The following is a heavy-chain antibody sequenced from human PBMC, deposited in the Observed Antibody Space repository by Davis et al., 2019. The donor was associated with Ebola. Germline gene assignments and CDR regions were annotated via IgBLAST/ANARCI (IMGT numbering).Heavy chain of an antibody. J-gene: IGHJ5*02. CDR1: GCSISSYY. CDR2: IYYSGST. Sequence: SETLSLTCTVSGCSISSYYWSWIRQPPGKGLEWIGYIYYSGSTNYNPSLKSRVTISVDTSKNQFSLKLSSVTAADTAVYYCASDQGRSSSWYGEDWFDPWGQGTLVTVSS. D-gene: IGHD6-13*01. V-gene: IGHV4-59*01. CDR3: ASDQGRSSSWYGEDWFDP.